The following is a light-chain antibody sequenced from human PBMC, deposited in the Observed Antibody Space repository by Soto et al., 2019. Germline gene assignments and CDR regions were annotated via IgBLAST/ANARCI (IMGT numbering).Light chain of an antibody. Sequence: EIVLTQSPATLSLSPGERATLSCRASQSVSTYLAWDQQKPGQAPRLLIFYASNRATGIPARFSGSGSGTDVTLTISSREPDDFAVYYCQYRSNSPPWTFDQGTKVEIK. CDR3: QYRSNSPPWT. J-gene: IGKJ1*01. CDR2: YAS. V-gene: IGKV3-11*01. CDR1: QSVSTY.